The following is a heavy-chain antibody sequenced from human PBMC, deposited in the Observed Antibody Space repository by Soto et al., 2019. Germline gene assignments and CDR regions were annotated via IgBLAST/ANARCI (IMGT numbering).Heavy chain of an antibody. CDR1: GFSLSTSGVG. CDR2: IYWNDDK. Sequence: QITLKESGPTLVNPTQTLTLTCTFSGFSLSTSGVGVGWIRQPPGKALEWLALIYWNDDKRYSPSLKSRLTITKDTSKNQVVLTMTNMDPVDTATYYCAHRRITMVRGVTSNWFDPWGQGTLVTVSS. J-gene: IGHJ5*02. CDR3: AHRRITMVRGVTSNWFDP. D-gene: IGHD3-10*01. V-gene: IGHV2-5*01.